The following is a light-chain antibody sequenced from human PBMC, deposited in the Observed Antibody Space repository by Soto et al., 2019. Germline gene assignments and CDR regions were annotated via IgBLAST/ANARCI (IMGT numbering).Light chain of an antibody. V-gene: IGKV1-39*01. Sequence: IQMTQSPSSLSASIGDRVTITCRASQSISSYLNWYQQKPGKAPKLLIYAASSLQSGVPSRFSGSGSGTDFTLTISSLQPEDFATYYCQQRRTFGQGTKV. CDR3: QQRRT. CDR2: AAS. J-gene: IGKJ1*01. CDR1: QSISSY.